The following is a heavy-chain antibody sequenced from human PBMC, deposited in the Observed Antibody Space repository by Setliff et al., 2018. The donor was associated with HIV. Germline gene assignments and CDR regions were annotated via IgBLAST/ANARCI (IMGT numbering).Heavy chain of an antibody. V-gene: IGHV4-34*01. J-gene: IGHJ4*02. D-gene: IGHD3-10*01. CDR1: GGSFTNYY. Sequence: KASETLSLTCVVYGGSFTNYYWSWIRQPPGKGLECIGEINRSGSTNYNPSLKSRVTISVDTSKNQFSLKLNSVTAADTAVYYCARDRALRFSKSPSFNYFDVWGQGALVTVSS. CDR3: ARDRALRFSKSPSFNYFDV. CDR2: INRSGST.